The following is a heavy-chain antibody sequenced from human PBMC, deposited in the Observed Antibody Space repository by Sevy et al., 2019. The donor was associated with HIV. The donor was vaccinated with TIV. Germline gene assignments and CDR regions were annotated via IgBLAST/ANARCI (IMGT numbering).Heavy chain of an antibody. D-gene: IGHD3-9*01. V-gene: IGHV1-18*04. Sequence: ASVKVSCKASGYTFTSYGISWVRQAPGQGLEWMGWISAYNGNTNYAQKLQGRVTMTTDTSTGTTYMELRSLRSDDTAVYYCARVGSTGYPSNWFDPWGQGTLVTVSS. CDR1: GYTFTSYG. CDR2: ISAYNGNT. CDR3: ARVGSTGYPSNWFDP. J-gene: IGHJ5*02.